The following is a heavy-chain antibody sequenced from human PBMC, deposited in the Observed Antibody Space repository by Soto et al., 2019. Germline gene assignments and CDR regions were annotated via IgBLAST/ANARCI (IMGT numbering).Heavy chain of an antibody. CDR3: ARLGGENWFDP. Sequence: SETLSLTCTVSGGSISSGDYYWSWIRQPPGKGLEWIGYIYYSGSTYYNPSLKSRVTISVDTSKNQFSLKLSSVTAADTAVYYCARLGGENWFDPWGQGTLVTVSS. D-gene: IGHD2-15*01. CDR2: IYYSGST. CDR1: GGSISSGDYY. V-gene: IGHV4-30-4*01. J-gene: IGHJ5*02.